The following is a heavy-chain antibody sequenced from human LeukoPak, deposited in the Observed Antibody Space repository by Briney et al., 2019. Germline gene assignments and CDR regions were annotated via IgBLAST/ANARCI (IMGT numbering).Heavy chain of an antibody. D-gene: IGHD4/OR15-4a*01. CDR1: GGSFDSKY. CDR3: TNYIRIVHYYMDV. CDR2: IYTRGST. V-gene: IGHV4-4*09. J-gene: IGHJ6*03. Sequence: KPSETLSLTCSVSGGSFDSKYWSWIRQPPGKGLEWIGYIYTRGSTNFNPSLRSRVAMSIDTSKNQFSLKFYSVTAADTAVYYCTNYIRIVHYYMDVWSKGTTVIVSS.